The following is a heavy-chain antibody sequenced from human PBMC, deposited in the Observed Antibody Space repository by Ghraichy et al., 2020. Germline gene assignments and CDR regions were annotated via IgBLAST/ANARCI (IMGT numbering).Heavy chain of an antibody. CDR3: ARRGGLDMGNWFDP. CDR2: IHPGDSDT. V-gene: IGHV5-51*01. Sequence: ESLNISCKGSGYSFTSYWIGWVRQMPGKGLEWMGIIHPGDSDTRYSPFVQGQVTISADTSISTAYLQWSSLKASDTAMYDCARRGGLDMGNWFDPWGQGTLVTVPS. D-gene: IGHD3-10*01. J-gene: IGHJ5*02. CDR1: GYSFTSYW.